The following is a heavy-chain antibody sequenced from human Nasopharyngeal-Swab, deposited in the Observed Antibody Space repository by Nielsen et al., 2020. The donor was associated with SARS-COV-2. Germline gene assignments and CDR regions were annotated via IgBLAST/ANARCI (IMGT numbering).Heavy chain of an antibody. CDR3: TKDYHYDFGTNWFDP. J-gene: IGHJ5*02. Sequence: GGSLCLSCAASGFTFDDYAMHWVWQAPGKGLECVSGISWNSGSIGYADSVKGRFTISRDNAKNSLYLQRNSLRAEDTALYYCTKDYHYDFGTNWFDPWGQGTLVTVSS. CDR2: ISWNSGSI. D-gene: IGHD3-3*01. V-gene: IGHV3-9*01. CDR1: GFTFDDYA.